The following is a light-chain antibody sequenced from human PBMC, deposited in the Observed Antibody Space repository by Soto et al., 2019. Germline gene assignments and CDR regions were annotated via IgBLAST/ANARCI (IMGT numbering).Light chain of an antibody. Sequence: IVMTQSPATVSASPGERVTLSCRASQSVSGNVAWYQQKPGQPPRLLVYGASTTATDIPARFFGSGSETEFTLTITRLQSEDFGTYYCQQFNTWPRTFGQGTKWIS. CDR3: QQFNTWPRT. CDR1: QSVSGN. V-gene: IGKV3-15*01. J-gene: IGKJ1*01. CDR2: GAS.